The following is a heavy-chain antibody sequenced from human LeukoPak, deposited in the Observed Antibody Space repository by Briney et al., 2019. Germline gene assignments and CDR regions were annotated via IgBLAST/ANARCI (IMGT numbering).Heavy chain of an antibody. CDR3: ARVSGSGSEDAFDI. CDR2: ISSSTFYT. V-gene: IGHV3-21*01. Sequence: GGSLRLSCAASGFTFSYYSMNWVRQAPGKGLEWVPYISSSTFYTDYADSVKGRFTISRDNAKNSLYLQMNSLRVEDTAVYYCARVSGSGSEDAFDIWGQGTMITVSS. D-gene: IGHD3-10*01. CDR1: GFTFSYYS. J-gene: IGHJ3*02.